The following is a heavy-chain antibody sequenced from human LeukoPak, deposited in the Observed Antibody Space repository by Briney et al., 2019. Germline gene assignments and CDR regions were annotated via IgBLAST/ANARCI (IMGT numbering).Heavy chain of an antibody. D-gene: IGHD6-19*01. CDR3: ARVGTSGWTSDY. CDR1: GFIFSSYG. V-gene: IGHV3-30*03. CDR2: ISHDGSNT. Sequence: GRSLRLSCAASGFIFSSYGLHWARQAPGKGLEWVALISHDGSNTYYADSVKDRFTISRDNSKNTLYLQMNSLRVEDTAVYYCARVGTSGWTSDYWGQGTLVTVSS. J-gene: IGHJ4*02.